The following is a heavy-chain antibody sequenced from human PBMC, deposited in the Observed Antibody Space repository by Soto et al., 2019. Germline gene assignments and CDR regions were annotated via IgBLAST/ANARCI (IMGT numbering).Heavy chain of an antibody. J-gene: IGHJ4*02. CDR1: GYTFTSYG. V-gene: IGHV1-18*01. D-gene: IGHD2-15*01. Sequence: GASVKVSCKASGYTFTSYGISWVRQAPGQGLEWMGWISAYNGNTNYAQKLQGRVTMTKDTSTSTAYMELRSLRSGDTAVYYCARDTPSRLYCSGGSCYPDFDYWGQGTLVTV. CDR3: ARDTPSRLYCSGGSCYPDFDY. CDR2: ISAYNGNT.